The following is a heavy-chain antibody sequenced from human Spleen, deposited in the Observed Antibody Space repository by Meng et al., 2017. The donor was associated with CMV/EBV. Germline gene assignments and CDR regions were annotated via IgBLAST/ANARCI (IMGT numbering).Heavy chain of an antibody. CDR1: GFTFRNYA. D-gene: IGHD2-8*01. Sequence: GFTFRNYAMSWVRQVPGKGLEWVSAITGSGDTTWYIDPVRGRFTISRDNSKNTLFLQMNSLGAEDTAVYYCAKVGERGTHGVYPFGSWGQGTLVTVSS. CDR2: ITGSGDTT. CDR3: AKVGERGTHGVYPFGS. J-gene: IGHJ4*02. V-gene: IGHV3-23*01.